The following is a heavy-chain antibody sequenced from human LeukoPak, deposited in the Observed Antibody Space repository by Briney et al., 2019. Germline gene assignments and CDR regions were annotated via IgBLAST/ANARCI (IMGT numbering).Heavy chain of an antibody. V-gene: IGHV3-20*04. J-gene: IGHJ4*02. Sequence: PGGSLRLSCAASGFIFDDCDMNWVRQAPGKGLEWVSGINWNGGSTGYVDSVKGRFTISRDNAKNSLYLQMNSLRAEDTALYYCAATATTVTPLDYWGQGTLVTVSS. CDR1: GFIFDDCD. CDR2: INWNGGST. CDR3: AATATTVTPLDY. D-gene: IGHD4-17*01.